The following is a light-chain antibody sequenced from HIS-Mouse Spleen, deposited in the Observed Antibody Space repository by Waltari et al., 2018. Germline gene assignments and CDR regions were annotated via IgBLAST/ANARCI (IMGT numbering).Light chain of an antibody. CDR2: EVS. V-gene: IGLV2-8*01. CDR3: SSYAGSNNFVV. J-gene: IGLJ2*01. Sequence: QSALTQPPSASGSPGQSVTISCTGTSSDVGGYNHVPGYQQHPGKAPKLMIYEVSKRPSGVPDRFSGSKSGNTASLTVSGLQAEDEADYYCSSYAGSNNFVVFGGGTKLTVL. CDR1: SSDVGGYNH.